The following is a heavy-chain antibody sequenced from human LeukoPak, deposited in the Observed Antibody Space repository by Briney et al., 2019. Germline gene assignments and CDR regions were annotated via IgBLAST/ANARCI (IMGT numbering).Heavy chain of an antibody. CDR2: IIPSCGRA. V-gene: IGHV1-69*05. CDR3: ARADARPQPGYCSSTSCRPGYYYYGMDV. CDR1: GGTFTSYD. D-gene: IGHD2-2*01. Sequence: GASVKVSCKASGGTFTSYDISWVRQAPGQGLEWMGGIIPSCGRANYAQKFQGRVTITTDESTSTAYMELSSLRSEDTAVYYCARADARPQPGYCSSTSCRPGYYYYGMDVWGKGTTVTVSS. J-gene: IGHJ6*04.